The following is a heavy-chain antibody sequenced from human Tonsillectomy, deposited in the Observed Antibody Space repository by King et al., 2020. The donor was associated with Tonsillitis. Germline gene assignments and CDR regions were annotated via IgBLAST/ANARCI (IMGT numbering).Heavy chain of an antibody. J-gene: IGHJ5*02. CDR3: ARDRAISENWFDP. CDR1: GYTFTAYY. Sequence: VQLVQSGAEVKKPGASVKISCQASGYTFTAYYMHWVRQAPGQGLEWVGVINPSAGSTIYSPKFQGRVTMTRDTSTTTVYMELSSLTSEDTAVYYCARDRAISENWFDPWGQGTLVTVSS. V-gene: IGHV1-46*03. D-gene: IGHD3-3*01. CDR2: INPSAGST.